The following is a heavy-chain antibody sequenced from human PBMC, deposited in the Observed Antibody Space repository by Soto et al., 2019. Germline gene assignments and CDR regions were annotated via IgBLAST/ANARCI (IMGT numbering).Heavy chain of an antibody. V-gene: IGHV2-70*01. CDR3: ARTQRLVPFDY. Sequence: SGPTLVNPKQTLTLTCTFSGYSLGTSGVGVGWIRQPPGKALEWLALIDWDDDKYYSTSLKTRLTISKDTSKNQVVLTMTNMDPVDTATYYCARTQRLVPFDYWGQGTLVTVSS. CDR2: IDWDDDK. CDR1: GYSLGTSGVG. J-gene: IGHJ4*02.